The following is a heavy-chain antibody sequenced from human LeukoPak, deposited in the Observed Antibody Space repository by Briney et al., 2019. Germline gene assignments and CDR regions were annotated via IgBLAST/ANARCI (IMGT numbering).Heavy chain of an antibody. D-gene: IGHD3-22*01. CDR3: ARDLPDSSGYLIRSAFDI. J-gene: IGHJ3*02. Sequence: PGGSLRLSCAASGFTFSSYSMNWVRQAPGKGLEWVSSISSSSSYIYYADSVKGRFTISRDNAKNSLYLQMNSLRAEDTAVYYCARDLPDSSGYLIRSAFDIWGQGTMVTVSS. CDR1: GFTFSSYS. CDR2: ISSSSSYI. V-gene: IGHV3-21*01.